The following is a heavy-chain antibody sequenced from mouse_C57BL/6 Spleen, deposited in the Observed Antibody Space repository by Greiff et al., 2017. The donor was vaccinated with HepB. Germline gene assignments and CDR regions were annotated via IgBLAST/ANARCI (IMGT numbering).Heavy chain of an antibody. V-gene: IGHV1-55*01. CDR2: IYPGSGST. D-gene: IGHD1-1*01. Sequence: QVQLQQPGAELVKPGASVKMSCKASGYTFTSYWISWVKQRPGQGLEWIGEIYPGSGSTNYNEKFKSKATLTVDTSSSTAYMQLSSLTSEDSAVYYCARGYYGSSRLAYWGQGTLVTVSA. CDR3: ARGYYGSSRLAY. CDR1: GYTFTSYW. J-gene: IGHJ3*01.